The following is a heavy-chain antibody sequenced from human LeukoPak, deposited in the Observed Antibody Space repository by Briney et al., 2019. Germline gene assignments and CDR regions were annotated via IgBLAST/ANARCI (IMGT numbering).Heavy chain of an antibody. CDR3: AELGITMIGGV. Sequence: QPGGSLRLSCVASGFAFSSYEMNWVRQAPGKGLEWVSYISSSGSTIYYADSVEGRFTISRDNAKNSLYLQMNSLRAEDTAVYYCAELGITMIGGVWGKGTTVTISS. CDR1: GFAFSSYE. V-gene: IGHV3-48*03. D-gene: IGHD3-10*02. J-gene: IGHJ6*04. CDR2: ISSSGSTI.